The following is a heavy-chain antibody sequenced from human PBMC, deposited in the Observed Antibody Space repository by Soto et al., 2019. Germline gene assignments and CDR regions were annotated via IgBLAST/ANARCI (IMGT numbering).Heavy chain of an antibody. V-gene: IGHV1-2*04. J-gene: IGHJ6*02. CDR2: INPNSGGT. CDR3: ARDRGYTTNWRRNYYYGMDV. Sequence: GASVKVSCKASGYTFTGYYMHWVRQAPGQGLEWMGWINPNSGGTNYAQKFQGWVTMTRDTSISTAYMELSRLRSDDTAVYYCARDRGYTTNWRRNYYYGMDVWGQGTTVTVSS. CDR1: GYTFTGYY. D-gene: IGHD6-13*01.